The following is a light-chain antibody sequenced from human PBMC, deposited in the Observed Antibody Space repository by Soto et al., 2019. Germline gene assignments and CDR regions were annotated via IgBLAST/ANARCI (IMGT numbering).Light chain of an antibody. Sequence: DIVLTQSPGTVSLSPGERATLSCRASQRVSSSSLAGYQQRPGQAPRLLMYVASTRATDIHARFRGTGTATAFTLTISSLPSEDFAVYFCQQYHICPSWTFGPGTKV. V-gene: IGKV3D-7*01. CDR3: QQYHICPSWT. J-gene: IGKJ1*01. CDR2: VAS. CDR1: QRVSSSS.